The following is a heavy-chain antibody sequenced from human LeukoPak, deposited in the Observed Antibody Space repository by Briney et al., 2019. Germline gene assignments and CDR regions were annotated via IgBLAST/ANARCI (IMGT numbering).Heavy chain of an antibody. CDR3: AKRPSDYGDYVSYFDY. V-gene: IGHV3-30*18. CDR2: ISDDGRSK. Sequence: GGSLRLSCAASGFSFISCGMHWVRQAPGKGLEWVGVISDDGRSKDYADSVKGRFTISRDNSKDTLYLQMNSLRAEDTAVYYCAKRPSDYGDYVSYFDYWGQGTLVTVSS. CDR1: GFSFISCG. J-gene: IGHJ4*02. D-gene: IGHD4-17*01.